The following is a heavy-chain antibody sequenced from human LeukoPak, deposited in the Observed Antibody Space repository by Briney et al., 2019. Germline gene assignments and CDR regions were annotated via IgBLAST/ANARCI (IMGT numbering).Heavy chain of an antibody. D-gene: IGHD3-10*01. CDR1: GFTFSDYY. Sequence: GGSLRLSCAASGFTFSDYYMSWIRQAPGKGLEWVSYISSSGSTIYYADSVKGRFTISRDNAKNSLYLQMNSLRAEDTAVYYCAREYYYGSGSYYNATSSWFDPWGQGTLVTVSS. V-gene: IGHV3-11*01. CDR3: AREYYYGSGSYYNATSSWFDP. CDR2: ISSSGSTI. J-gene: IGHJ5*02.